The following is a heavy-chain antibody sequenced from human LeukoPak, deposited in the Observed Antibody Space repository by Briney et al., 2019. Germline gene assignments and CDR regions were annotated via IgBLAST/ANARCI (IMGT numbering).Heavy chain of an antibody. J-gene: IGHJ3*02. CDR1: GFTVSSNY. Sequence: GGSLRLSCAASGFTVSSNYMSWVRQAPGKGLEWVSVIYSGGSTYYADSVKGRFTISRDNSKNTLYFQMNSLRAEDTAVYYCASAGYCGGDCYLQDAFDIWGQGTMVTVSS. V-gene: IGHV3-53*01. D-gene: IGHD2-21*02. CDR3: ASAGYCGGDCYLQDAFDI. CDR2: IYSGGST.